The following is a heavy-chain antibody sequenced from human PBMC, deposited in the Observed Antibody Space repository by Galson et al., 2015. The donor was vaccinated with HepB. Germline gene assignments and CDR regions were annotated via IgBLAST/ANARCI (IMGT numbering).Heavy chain of an antibody. CDR2: ISYDGSNK. J-gene: IGHJ6*02. CDR3: ARDLKPPKRGTVAYYYGMDV. Sequence: SLRLSCAASGFTFSSYAMHWVRQAPGKGLEWVAVISYDGSNKYYADSVKGRFTISRDNSKNTLYLQMNSLRAEDTAVYYCARDLKPPKRGTVAYYYGMDVWGQGTTVTVSS. CDR1: GFTFSSYA. V-gene: IGHV3-30*04. D-gene: IGHD4-23*01.